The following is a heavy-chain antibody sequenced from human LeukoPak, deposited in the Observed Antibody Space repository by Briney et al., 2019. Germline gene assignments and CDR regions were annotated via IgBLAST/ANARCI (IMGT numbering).Heavy chain of an antibody. V-gene: IGHV1-69*05. J-gene: IGHJ3*02. D-gene: IGHD6-13*01. CDR2: IIPIFGTA. CDR3: AREGGIAGDAFEI. Sequence: EASVKVSCKASGGTFSSYAISWVRQAPGQGLEWMGGIIPIFGTANYAQKFQGRVTMTTDTSTSTAYMELRSLRSDDTAVYYCAREGGIAGDAFEIWGQGTMVTVSS. CDR1: GGTFSSYA.